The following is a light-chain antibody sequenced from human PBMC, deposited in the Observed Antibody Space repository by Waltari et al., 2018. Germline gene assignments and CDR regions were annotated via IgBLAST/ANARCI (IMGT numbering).Light chain of an antibody. J-gene: IGLJ2*01. Sequence: QSALTQPPSASGSPGQSVTVSCTGTSSDVGGYNYVSWYQQHPGKAAKLVIYEVSKRPPGVPDRFAGSKSGNTASLTVSGLQAEDEADYYCSSYAGGNNFVLFGGGTKLTVL. CDR3: SSYAGGNNFVL. CDR1: SSDVGGYNY. V-gene: IGLV2-8*01. CDR2: EVS.